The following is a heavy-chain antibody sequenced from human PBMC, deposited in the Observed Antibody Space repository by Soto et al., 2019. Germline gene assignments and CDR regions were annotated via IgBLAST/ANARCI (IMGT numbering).Heavy chain of an antibody. CDR3: ARGGRRSPGMDV. Sequence: QVQLQESGPGLVKPSQTLSLTCTVSGGSISSGGYYWSWIRQHPGKGLEWIGYIYYSGSTYYNPSLKCRVTISVDTSKNHFSLKLSSVTAADTAVYYCARGGRRSPGMDVWGQGTTVTVSS. CDR2: IYYSGST. V-gene: IGHV4-31*03. J-gene: IGHJ6*02. CDR1: GGSISSGGYY.